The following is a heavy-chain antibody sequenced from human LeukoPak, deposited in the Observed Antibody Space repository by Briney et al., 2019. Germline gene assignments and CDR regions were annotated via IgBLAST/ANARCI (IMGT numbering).Heavy chain of an antibody. CDR2: IYYSGST. D-gene: IGHD2-8*01. J-gene: IGHJ4*02. CDR3: AREYCSNGICYSAFDY. V-gene: IGHV4-61*08. CDR1: GGSISSGGYY. Sequence: SETLSLTCTVSGGSISSGGYYWSWIRQPPGKGLEWIGYIYYSGSTNYNPSLKSRVTISVDTSKNQFSLKLSSVTAADTAVYYCAREYCSNGICYSAFDYWGQGTLVTVSS.